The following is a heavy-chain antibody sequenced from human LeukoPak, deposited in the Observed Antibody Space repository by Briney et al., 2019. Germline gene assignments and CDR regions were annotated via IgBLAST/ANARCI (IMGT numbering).Heavy chain of an antibody. CDR1: GFTFSSYE. V-gene: IGHV3-48*03. CDR3: ARRPEVLWFRDNRGAFDI. CDR2: ISSSGSTI. Sequence: HPGGSLRLSCAASGFTFSSYEMNWVRHAPGKGLEWVSYISSSGSTIYYADSVKGRFTISRDNAKNSLYLQMNSLRAEDTAVYYCARRPEVLWFRDNRGAFDIWGQGTMVTVSS. J-gene: IGHJ3*02. D-gene: IGHD3-10*01.